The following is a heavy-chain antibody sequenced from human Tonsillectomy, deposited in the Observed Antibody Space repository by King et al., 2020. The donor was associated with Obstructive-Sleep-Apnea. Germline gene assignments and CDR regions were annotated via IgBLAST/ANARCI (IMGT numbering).Heavy chain of an antibody. J-gene: IGHJ2*01. V-gene: IGHV4-39*07. Sequence: QLQESGPGLVKPSETLSLTCTVSGASISSSTYYWGWIRQPPGKGLEWIGNIFHNGSTYYNPSLKSRVTISIDTSKNQFSLKLSSVTAADTAVYYCARGKKFYYDSSGYPNWYFDLWGRGTLVTVSS. CDR2: IFHNGST. D-gene: IGHD3-22*01. CDR3: ARGKKFYYDSSGYPNWYFDL. CDR1: GASISSSTYY.